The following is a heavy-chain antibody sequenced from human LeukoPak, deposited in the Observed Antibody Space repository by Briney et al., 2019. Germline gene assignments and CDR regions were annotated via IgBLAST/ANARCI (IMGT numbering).Heavy chain of an antibody. CDR3: AKSSGWSPQDY. V-gene: IGHV1-46*01. CDR1: GYTFTIYY. CDR2: INPSGGST. D-gene: IGHD6-19*01. Sequence: ASVKVSCKASGYTFTIYYMHWVRQAPGQGLEWMGIINPSGGSTSYAQKFQGRVTMTRDTSTSTVYMELSGLRSEDTAVYYCAKSSGWSPQDYWGQGTLVTVSS. J-gene: IGHJ4*02.